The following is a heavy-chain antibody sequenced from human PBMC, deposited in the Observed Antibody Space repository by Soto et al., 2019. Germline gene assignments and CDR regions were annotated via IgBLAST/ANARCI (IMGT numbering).Heavy chain of an antibody. CDR1: GGSISSGGYY. V-gene: IGHV4-31*03. J-gene: IGHJ4*02. D-gene: IGHD2-15*01. CDR2: IYYSGST. Sequence: SETLSLTCTVSGGSISSGGYYWSWIRQHPGKGLEWIGYIYYSGSTYYNPSLKSRVTISVDTSKNQFSLKLSSVTAADTAVYYCARGSSFFMVFDYWGQGTLVTVSS. CDR3: ARGSSFFMVFDY.